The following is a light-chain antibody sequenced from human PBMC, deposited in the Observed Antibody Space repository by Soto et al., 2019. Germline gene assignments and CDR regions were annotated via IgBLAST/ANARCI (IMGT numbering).Light chain of an antibody. Sequence: DIQMTQSPSSVSASVGDRVSITCRASQGISSWLAWYQHRPGKAPKLLIYLASNLQSGDPSRFSGSESGTDFTLTISSLQPEDFATYYCQQSNRFPYTFGQGTKLEIK. V-gene: IGKV1-12*01. CDR3: QQSNRFPYT. J-gene: IGKJ2*01. CDR2: LAS. CDR1: QGISSW.